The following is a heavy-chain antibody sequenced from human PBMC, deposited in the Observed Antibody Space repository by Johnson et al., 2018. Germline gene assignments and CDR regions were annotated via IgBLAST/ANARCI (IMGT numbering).Heavy chain of an antibody. D-gene: IGHD2-15*01. V-gene: IGHV3-30*04. J-gene: IGHJ3*02. Sequence: VQLVESGGGVVQPGRSLRLSCAASGFTFSSYAMHWVRQAPGKGLEWVAVISYDGSNKYYADSVKGRFTISRDNSKNTLYLQMNSLRAGDMAVYYCAGDGVVVAATDAFDIWGQGTMVTVSS. CDR2: ISYDGSNK. CDR1: GFTFSSYA. CDR3: AGDGVVVAATDAFDI.